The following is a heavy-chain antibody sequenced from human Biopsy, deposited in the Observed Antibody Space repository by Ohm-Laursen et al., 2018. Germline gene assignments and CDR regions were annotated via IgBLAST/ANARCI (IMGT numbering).Heavy chain of an antibody. CDR1: GFSVSSYD. D-gene: IGHD6-6*01. Sequence: SLRLSCSASGFSVSSYDMNWVRQAPGKGLEWISYISETSSHIYDADSVRGRFTVARDIAKNSLYLQLNSLRVEDTAVYYCARGASRGAREGGMDVWGQGTTVTVSS. CDR3: ARGASRGAREGGMDV. CDR2: ISETSSHI. V-gene: IGHV3-21*01. J-gene: IGHJ6*02.